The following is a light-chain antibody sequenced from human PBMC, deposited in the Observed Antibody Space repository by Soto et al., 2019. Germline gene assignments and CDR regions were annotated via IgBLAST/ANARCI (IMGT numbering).Light chain of an antibody. V-gene: IGKV3-20*01. J-gene: IGKJ4*01. CDR3: QQYGSSPLT. CDR2: GAS. Sequence: EIVLTQSPGTLSLSPGESATLSCRASQSVSSNYLAWYQQQPGQAPRLLIYGASSRATGIPDRFSGSGSGTDFTLIISRLEPEDFAVYYCQQYGSSPLTLGGGTKVEFK. CDR1: QSVSSNY.